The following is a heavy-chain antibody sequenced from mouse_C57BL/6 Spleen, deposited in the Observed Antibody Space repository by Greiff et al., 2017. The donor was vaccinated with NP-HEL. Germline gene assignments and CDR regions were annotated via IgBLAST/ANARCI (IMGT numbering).Heavy chain of an antibody. J-gene: IGHJ4*01. D-gene: IGHD2-4*01. V-gene: IGHV1-55*01. Sequence: VQLQQSGAELVKPGASVKMSCKASGYTFTSYWITWVKQRPGQGLEWIGDIYPGSGSTNYNEKFKSKATLTVDTSSSTAYMQLSSLTSEDSAVYYCAREGYYDYGYYAMDYWGQGTSVTVSS. CDR3: AREGYYDYGYYAMDY. CDR2: IYPGSGST. CDR1: GYTFTSYW.